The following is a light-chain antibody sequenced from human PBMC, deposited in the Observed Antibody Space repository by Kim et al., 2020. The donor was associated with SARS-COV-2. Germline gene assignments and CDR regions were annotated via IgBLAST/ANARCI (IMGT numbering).Light chain of an antibody. CDR1: RSVSSSY. V-gene: IGKV3-20*01. CDR3: QQFGSSPRT. Sequence: EIVLTQSPGTLSLSPGERATLSCRASRSVSSSYLAWYQQKPGQAPRLLMYGASSRATGIPDRFSGSGSGTDFTLTISRLEPEDSAVYYCQQFGSSPRTFGQGTKVDIK. CDR2: GAS. J-gene: IGKJ1*01.